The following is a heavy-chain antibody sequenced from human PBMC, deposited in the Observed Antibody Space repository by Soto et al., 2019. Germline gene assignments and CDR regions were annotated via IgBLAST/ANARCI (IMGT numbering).Heavy chain of an antibody. CDR3: AALWFGELAFNY. D-gene: IGHD3-10*01. V-gene: IGHV4-38-2*02. CDR1: GXSLRSGYY. CDR2: VYHNGIM. Sequence: XTLSLPCRVSGXSLRSGYYWGWVLQAPGKGLEWLGSVYHNGIMFHNPSFQSRVTISVDTSKNQFSLNLRSLTAADTAVYYCAALWFGELAFNYWGHGILGTVSS. J-gene: IGHJ4*01.